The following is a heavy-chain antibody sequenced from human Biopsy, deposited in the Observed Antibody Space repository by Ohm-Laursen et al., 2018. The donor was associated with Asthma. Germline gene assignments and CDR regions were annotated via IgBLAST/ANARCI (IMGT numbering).Heavy chain of an antibody. CDR3: ARDLRSDNWNPWGMDV. V-gene: IGHV3-30*01. J-gene: IGHJ6*02. CDR2: ISKDASTQ. CDR1: GFSFSNFA. Sequence: SLRLSCAAFGFSFSNFAIHWVRQAPGKGLEWVGVISKDASTQDYADSVKGRFTMARDNSKNTLDLQMNSLRVEDTAVYYCARDLRSDNWNPWGMDVWGLGTTVTVAS. D-gene: IGHD1-20*01.